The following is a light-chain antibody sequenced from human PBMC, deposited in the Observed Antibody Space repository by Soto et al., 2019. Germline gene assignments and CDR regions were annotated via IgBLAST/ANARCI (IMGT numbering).Light chain of an antibody. CDR3: CSYAGIYSYV. Sequence: QSVLTQPRSVSGSPGQSVTISCTGTSSDVGAYNYVSWYQQHPGQAPKVVVYDVTKRPSGVTDRFSGSKSGNTASLTISGLQAEDEADYYCCSYAGIYSYVFGSGTKLTVL. V-gene: IGLV2-11*01. CDR1: SSDVGAYNY. J-gene: IGLJ1*01. CDR2: DVT.